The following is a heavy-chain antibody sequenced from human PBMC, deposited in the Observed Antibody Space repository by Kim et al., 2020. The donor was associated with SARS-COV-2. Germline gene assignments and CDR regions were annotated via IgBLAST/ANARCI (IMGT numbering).Heavy chain of an antibody. CDR3: TRVVEGVGRNDY. J-gene: IGHJ4*02. V-gene: IGHV3-72*01. D-gene: IGHD2-8*01. Sequence: YAASVKGRFSISRDFSRSSLYLQMSSLETEDTAMYYCTRVVEGVGRNDYWGQGILVTVSS.